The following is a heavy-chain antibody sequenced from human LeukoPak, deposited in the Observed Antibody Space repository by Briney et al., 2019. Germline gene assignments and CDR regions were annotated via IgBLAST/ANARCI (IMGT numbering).Heavy chain of an antibody. Sequence: GRSLRLSCAASGFTFDDYAMHWVRQAPGKGPEWVSGISWNSGSIGYADSVKGRFTISRDNAKNSLYLQMNSLRAEDTALYYCAKAAVGEIDRWGQGTLVTVSS. CDR1: GFTFDDYA. J-gene: IGHJ5*02. CDR3: AKAAVGEIDR. V-gene: IGHV3-9*01. D-gene: IGHD4-17*01. CDR2: ISWNSGSI.